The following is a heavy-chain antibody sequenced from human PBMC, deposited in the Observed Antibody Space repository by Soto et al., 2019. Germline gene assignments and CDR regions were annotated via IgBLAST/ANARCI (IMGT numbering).Heavy chain of an antibody. CDR1: GFTFSSYW. D-gene: IGHD2-15*01. CDR2: INSDGSST. J-gene: IGHJ3*02. CDR3: ARVPVVLHKLGAFDI. Sequence: QPGGSLRLSCAASGFTFSSYWMHWVRQAPGKGLVWVSRINSDGSSTSYADSVKGRFTISRDNAKNTLYLQMNSLRAEDTAVYYCARVPVVLHKLGAFDIWGQGTMVTVSS. V-gene: IGHV3-74*01.